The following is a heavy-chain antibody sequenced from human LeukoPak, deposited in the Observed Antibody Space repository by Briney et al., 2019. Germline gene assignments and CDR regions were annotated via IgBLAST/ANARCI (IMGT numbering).Heavy chain of an antibody. J-gene: IGHJ5*02. V-gene: IGHV3-48*03. CDR2: ISSSGSTI. CDR3: ARQKEVEWFGELFIWFDP. CDR1: GFTFSSYE. Sequence: GGSLRLSCAASGFTFSSYEMNWVRQAPGKGLEWVSYISSSGSTIYYADSVKGRFTISRDNAKNSLYLQMNSLRAEDTAVYYCARQKEVEWFGELFIWFDPWGQGTLVTVSS. D-gene: IGHD3-10*01.